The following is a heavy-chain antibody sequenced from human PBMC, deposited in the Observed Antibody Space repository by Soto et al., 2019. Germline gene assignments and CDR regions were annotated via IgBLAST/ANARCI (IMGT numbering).Heavy chain of an antibody. J-gene: IGHJ6*02. CDR3: ARHPTAAGGLFYGMDV. D-gene: IGHD6-13*01. CDR2: IYPGDSDT. V-gene: IGHV5-51*01. CDR1: RYSFTSYW. Sequence: PXECLKISCRGSRYSFTSYWIGWVRQIPGKGLEGMGIIYPGDSDTRYSPSFQGQVTISADKSISTAYLQWSSLKASDTAMYYCARHPTAAGGLFYGMDVWGQGTTATVSS.